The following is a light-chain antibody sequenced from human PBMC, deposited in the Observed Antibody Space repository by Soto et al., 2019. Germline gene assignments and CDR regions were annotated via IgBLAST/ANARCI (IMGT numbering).Light chain of an antibody. J-gene: IGLJ2*01. Sequence: QLVLTQPPSASGSPGQSVTISCTGTSSDVGGYNYVSWYQQHPGKAPKLMIYEVNKRPSGVPDRFSGSKSANTASLTVSGLQAEDEADYYCSSYAGTNNLIFGGGTKLTVL. CDR1: SSDVGGYNY. V-gene: IGLV2-8*01. CDR3: SSYAGTNNLI. CDR2: EVN.